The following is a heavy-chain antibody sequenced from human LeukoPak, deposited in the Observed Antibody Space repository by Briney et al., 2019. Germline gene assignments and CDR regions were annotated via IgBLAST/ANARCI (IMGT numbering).Heavy chain of an antibody. Sequence: ASVKVSCKASGGTFSSYAISWVRQAPGQGLEWMGIINPSGGSTSYAQKFQGRVTMTRDTSTSTVYMELSSLRSEDTAVYYCARDHNLGAFDIWGQGTMVTVSS. J-gene: IGHJ3*02. CDR2: INPSGGST. V-gene: IGHV1-46*01. CDR3: ARDHNLGAFDI. D-gene: IGHD1-14*01. CDR1: GGTFSSYA.